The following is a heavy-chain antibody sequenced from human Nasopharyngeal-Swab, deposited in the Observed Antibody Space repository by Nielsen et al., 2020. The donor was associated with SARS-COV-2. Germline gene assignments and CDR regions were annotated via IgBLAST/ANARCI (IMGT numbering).Heavy chain of an antibody. CDR3: ARDRGGLRKYYFDS. D-gene: IGHD3-10*01. V-gene: IGHV4-61*01. J-gene: IGHJ4*02. CDR2: IFYTGNT. Sequence: SETLSLTCIVSGGSVSRGSHYWSWIRQPPGKGLEWIGYIFYTGNTNYNPSLESRVTMSIDTSRNQFSLSLNSVTAADTAVYYCARDRGGLRKYYFDSWGQGTQITVSA. CDR1: GGSVSRGSHY.